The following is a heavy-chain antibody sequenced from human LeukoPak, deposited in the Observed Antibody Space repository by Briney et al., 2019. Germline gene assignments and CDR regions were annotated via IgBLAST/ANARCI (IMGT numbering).Heavy chain of an antibody. V-gene: IGHV4-59*08. CDR2: IYYSGST. J-gene: IGHJ4*02. Sequence: PSETLSLTCTVSGGSISSYYWSWIRQPPGKGLEWIGYIYYSGSTNYNPSLKSRVTISVDTSKNQFSLKLSSVTAADTAVYYCARHRGTMVRGVTDYFDYWGQGTLVTVSS. D-gene: IGHD3-10*01. CDR3: ARHRGTMVRGVTDYFDY. CDR1: GGSISSYY.